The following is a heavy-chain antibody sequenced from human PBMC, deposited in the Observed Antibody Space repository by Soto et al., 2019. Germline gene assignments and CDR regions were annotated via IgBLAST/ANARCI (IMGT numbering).Heavy chain of an antibody. V-gene: IGHV4-59*01. Sequence: PSETLSLTCTVSGGSISSNCWSWIRQPPGKGLEWIGYIYYSGSTNYNPSLKSRVTISVDTSKNQFSLKLSSVTAADTAVYYCARDRHGDYSLDYWGQGTLVTVSS. CDR1: GGSISSNC. CDR2: IYYSGST. CDR3: ARDRHGDYSLDY. J-gene: IGHJ4*02. D-gene: IGHD4-17*01.